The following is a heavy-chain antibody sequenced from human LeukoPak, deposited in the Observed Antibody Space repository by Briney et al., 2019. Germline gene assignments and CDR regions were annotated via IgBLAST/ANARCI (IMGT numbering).Heavy chain of an antibody. Sequence: GGSLRLSCAVSGFTFSDHYMSWIRQAPGKGLEWVSYISTSGSTIYYADSVKGRFTISRDNSKNTLYLQMNSLRAEDTAVYYCAKVELAYCGGDCPFDPWGQGTLVTVSS. CDR3: AKVELAYCGGDCPFDP. CDR1: GFTFSDHY. CDR2: ISTSGSTI. D-gene: IGHD2-21*02. J-gene: IGHJ5*02. V-gene: IGHV3-11*04.